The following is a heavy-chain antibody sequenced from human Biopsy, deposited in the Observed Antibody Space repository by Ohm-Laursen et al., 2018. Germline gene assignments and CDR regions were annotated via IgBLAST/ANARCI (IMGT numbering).Heavy chain of an antibody. Sequence: SLRLSCSASGFTFSSHAMSWVRQAPGKGLECVSLINGSGGSTYYADPVKGRFTISRDNSKNTLYPQMNSLRAEDTAVYYCTRDTTYYAGTTYYDALDVWGQGTTVTVSS. D-gene: IGHD2/OR15-2a*01. J-gene: IGHJ3*01. CDR3: TRDTTYYAGTTYYDALDV. CDR2: INGSGGST. V-gene: IGHV3-23*01. CDR1: GFTFSSHA.